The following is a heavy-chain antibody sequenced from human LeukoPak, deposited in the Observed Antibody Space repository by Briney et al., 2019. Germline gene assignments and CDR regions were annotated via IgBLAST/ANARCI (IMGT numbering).Heavy chain of an antibody. V-gene: IGHV3-74*01. D-gene: IGHD3-16*01. CDR3: VTGHYDSRMYFDL. CDR2: IKFDGSLA. CDR1: GFTFSTYW. J-gene: IGHJ2*01. Sequence: GGSLRLSCTASGFTFSTYWIHWVRQVPGKGLVWVSQIKFDGSLASYADSVRGRFTISRENAKNTLYLQMNSLGTEDTAVYYCVTGHYDSRMYFDLWGRGTLVTVSS.